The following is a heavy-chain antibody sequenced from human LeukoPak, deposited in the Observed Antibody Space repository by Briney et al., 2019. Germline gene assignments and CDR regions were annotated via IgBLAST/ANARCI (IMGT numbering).Heavy chain of an antibody. D-gene: IGHD6-13*01. J-gene: IGHJ4*02. V-gene: IGHV1-8*02. CDR2: MNPNSGNT. CDR3: TRRAEGSGRQQAY. CDR1: GYTFTSYY. Sequence: ASVKVSCKASGYTFTSYYMHWVRQATGQGLEWMGWMNPNSGNTGHAQKFQGRVTMTRNTSISTAYMEVSGLRSEDTAVYYCTRRAEGSGRQQAYWGQGTLVTVSS.